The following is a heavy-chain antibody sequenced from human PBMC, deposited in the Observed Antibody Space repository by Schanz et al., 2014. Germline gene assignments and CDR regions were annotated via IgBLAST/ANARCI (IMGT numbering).Heavy chain of an antibody. CDR1: GFTFNNFN. CDR2: ISSSGSSI. D-gene: IGHD5-12*01. Sequence: EVQLVESGGGLVKPGGSLRLSCAASGFTFNNFNMNWVRQAPGKGLEWVSSISSSGSSIYYADSVKGRFTISRDNANNSLFLRMNSLRAEDTAVYYCARDDGGGYNQIDYWGQGALVTVSS. CDR3: ARDDGGGYNQIDY. J-gene: IGHJ4*02. V-gene: IGHV3-21*06.